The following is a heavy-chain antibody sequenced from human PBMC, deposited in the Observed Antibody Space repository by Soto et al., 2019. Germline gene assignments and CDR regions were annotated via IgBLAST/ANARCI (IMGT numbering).Heavy chain of an antibody. CDR1: GGSFSGYY. D-gene: IGHD1-26*01. CDR2: INHSGST. Sequence: SETLSLTCAVYGGSFSGYYWSWIRQPPGKGLEWIGEINHSGSTNDNPALKSRVTISVDTSKTQFSQMLSFVTAADTAVYYCARKGGGMDVWGQGTTVTVSS. J-gene: IGHJ6*02. CDR3: ARKGGGMDV. V-gene: IGHV4-34*01.